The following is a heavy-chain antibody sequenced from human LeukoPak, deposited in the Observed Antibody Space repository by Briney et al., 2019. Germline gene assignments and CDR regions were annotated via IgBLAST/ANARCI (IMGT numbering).Heavy chain of an antibody. CDR3: ASSDSTGYSSSWYYY. V-gene: IGHV1-46*01. CDR2: INPSGGST. Sequence: ASVKVSCNASGYTFTSYYMHWVRQAPGQGLEWMGIINPSGGSTSYAQKFQGRVTMTRDMSTSTVYMELSSLRSEDTAVYYCASSDSTGYSSSWYYYWGQGTLVTVSS. D-gene: IGHD6-13*01. J-gene: IGHJ4*02. CDR1: GYTFTSYY.